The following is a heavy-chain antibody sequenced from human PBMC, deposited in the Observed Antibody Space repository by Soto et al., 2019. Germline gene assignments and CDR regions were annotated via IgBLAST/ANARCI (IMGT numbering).Heavy chain of an antibody. CDR2: IFYSGTT. Sequence: SETLSLTCTVSGDSISSADYYWSWIRQTPGKGLEWIGHIFYSGTTYYNPSLKSRLTISVDTSKSHFSLRLTSVTAADTAVYYCARDLWVEPELYYYGMDVWGQGTTVTVSS. V-gene: IGHV4-30-4*01. D-gene: IGHD1-1*01. CDR1: GDSISSADYY. CDR3: ARDLWVEPELYYYGMDV. J-gene: IGHJ6*02.